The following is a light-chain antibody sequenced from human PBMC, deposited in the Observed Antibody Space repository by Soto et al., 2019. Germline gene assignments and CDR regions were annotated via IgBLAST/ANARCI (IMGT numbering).Light chain of an antibody. Sequence: EIVMTQSPATLSVSPGERATLSCRASQSVSSNLAWYQQKPGQAPRLLIYGASTRATGIPARLSGSGSGTEFTLTISSLQSEDFAVYYCQQYNNWLYLAFGQGTRLEIK. V-gene: IGKV3-15*01. CDR2: GAS. CDR1: QSVSSN. J-gene: IGKJ5*01. CDR3: QQYNNWLYLA.